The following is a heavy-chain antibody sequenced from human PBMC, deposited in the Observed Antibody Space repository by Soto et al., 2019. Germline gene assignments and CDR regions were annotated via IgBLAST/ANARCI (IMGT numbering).Heavy chain of an antibody. V-gene: IGHV4-31*03. Sequence: QVQLQESGPGLVKPSQTLSLTCTVSGGSISSGGYYWSWIRQHPGKGLEWIGYIYYSGSTYYNPSRKSRVTISVDTSKNQFSLKLSSVTAADTAVYYCARAGDDDGDYGNLDYGGQGTLVTVSS. CDR3: ARAGDDDGDYGNLDY. D-gene: IGHD4-17*01. J-gene: IGHJ4*02. CDR1: GGSISSGGYY. CDR2: IYYSGST.